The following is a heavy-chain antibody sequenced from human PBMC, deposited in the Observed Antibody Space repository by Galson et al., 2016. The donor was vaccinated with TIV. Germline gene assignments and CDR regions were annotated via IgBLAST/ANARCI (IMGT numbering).Heavy chain of an antibody. V-gene: IGHV1-69*05. CDR1: GGTFRNDP. CDR3: ARDIPCGGTCYFFDD. D-gene: IGHD1-7*01. J-gene: IGHJ4*02. Sequence: PVKVSCKASGGTFRNDPINWVRQAPGQGLEWMGGILPTSGTTNYAQRFQGRVSITTDESTSTVYMELSSLTSDDTAVYYCARDIPCGGTCYFFDDWGQGTLVAVSS. CDR2: ILPTSGTT.